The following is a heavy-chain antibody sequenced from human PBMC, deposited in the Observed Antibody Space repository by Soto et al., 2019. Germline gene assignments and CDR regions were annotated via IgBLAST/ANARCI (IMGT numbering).Heavy chain of an antibody. CDR2: ISGSGGST. D-gene: IGHD5-12*01. J-gene: IGHJ6*02. V-gene: IGHV3-23*01. CDR3: AKDDPGWLRQGPMGAYYYGMDV. CDR1: GFTFSSYA. Sequence: GGSLRLSCAASGFTFSSYAMSWVRQAPGKGLEWVSAISGSGGSTYYADSVKGRFTISRDNSKNTLYLQMNSLRAEDTAVYYCAKDDPGWLRQGPMGAYYYGMDVWGQGTTVTVSS.